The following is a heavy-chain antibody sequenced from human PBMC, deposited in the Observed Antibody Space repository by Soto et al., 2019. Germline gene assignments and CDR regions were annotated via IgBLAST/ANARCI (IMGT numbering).Heavy chain of an antibody. CDR3: AGDQGYSDGPSGFGYYYGMDG. J-gene: IGHJ6*02. Sequence: ASVKVSCKASGYTFTGYYMHWVRQAPGQGLEWMGWINPNSGGTNYAQKFQGWVTMTRDTSISTAYMELSRLRSDDTAVYYCAGDQGYSDGPSGFGYYYGMDGWGQGTTVTVSS. CDR1: GYTFTGYY. V-gene: IGHV1-2*04. D-gene: IGHD5-18*01. CDR2: INPNSGGT.